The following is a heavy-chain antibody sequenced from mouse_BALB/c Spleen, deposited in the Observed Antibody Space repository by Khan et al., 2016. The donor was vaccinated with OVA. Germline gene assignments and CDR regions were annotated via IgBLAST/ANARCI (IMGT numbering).Heavy chain of an antibody. CDR3: ARPTTAGYYYAMDY. CDR2: ISYGGGST. CDR1: GFTFSSYT. V-gene: IGHV5-12-2*01. J-gene: IGHJ4*01. D-gene: IGHD1-2*01. Sequence: EVQLVESGGGLVQPGGSLKLSCAASGFTFSSYTMSWVRQTPEKRLEWVAYISYGGGSTYYPDTVKGRFTISRDNAKNTLYLQMRSLKSADTAMYYCARPTTAGYYYAMDYWGQGTSVTVAS.